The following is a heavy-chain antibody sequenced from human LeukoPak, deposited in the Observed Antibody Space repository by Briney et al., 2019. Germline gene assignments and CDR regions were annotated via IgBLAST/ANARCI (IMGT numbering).Heavy chain of an antibody. CDR3: AKDGGGNSGYYYYMDV. V-gene: IGHV3-23*01. D-gene: IGHD4-23*01. Sequence: GGSLRLSCAASGFTFSSYAMSWVRQAPGKGLEWVSAISGSGGSTYYADSVKGRFTISRDSSKNTLYLQMNSLRAEDTAVYYCAKDGGGNSGYYYYMDVWGKGTTVTVSS. CDR2: ISGSGGST. CDR1: GFTFSSYA. J-gene: IGHJ6*03.